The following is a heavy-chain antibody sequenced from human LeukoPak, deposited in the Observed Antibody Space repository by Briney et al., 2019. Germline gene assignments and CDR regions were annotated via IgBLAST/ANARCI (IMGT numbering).Heavy chain of an antibody. Sequence: GGSLRLSCAASGFTFSRYAMHWVRQAPGKGLEWVAVISYDGSNEYYADSLKGRFTISRDNSKNTLYLQMNSLRAEDTAVYYCARDLYRQTTVSTDDYWGQGTLVTVSS. J-gene: IGHJ4*02. D-gene: IGHD4-17*01. CDR1: GFTFSRYA. CDR3: ARDLYRQTTVSTDDY. CDR2: ISYDGSNE. V-gene: IGHV3-30*01.